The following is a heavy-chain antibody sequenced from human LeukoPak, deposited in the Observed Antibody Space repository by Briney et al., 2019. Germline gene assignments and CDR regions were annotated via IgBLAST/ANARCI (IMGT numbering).Heavy chain of an antibody. V-gene: IGHV1-46*01. CDR2: INPSGGST. CDR3: ARYMVTTWFDP. Sequence: ASVKVSCKASGYTFTSYYMHWVRQAPGQGLEWMGIINPSGGSTSYAQKFQGRVTMTRDMSTSTVYMELSSLRSEDTAVYYCARYMVTTWFDPWGQGTLVTVSS. CDR1: GYTFTSYY. D-gene: IGHD4-17*01. J-gene: IGHJ5*02.